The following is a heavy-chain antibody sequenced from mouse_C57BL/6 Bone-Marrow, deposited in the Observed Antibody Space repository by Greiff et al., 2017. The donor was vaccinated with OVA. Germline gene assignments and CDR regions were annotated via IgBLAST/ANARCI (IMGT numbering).Heavy chain of an antibody. Sequence: VKLVESGAELVRPGASVTLSCKASGYTFTDYEMHWVKQTPVHGLEWIGAIAPETGGTAYNQKFKGKAILTADKSSSTAYMELRSLTSEDSAVYYCTWVYFDYWGQGTTLTVSS. J-gene: IGHJ2*01. CDR2: IAPETGGT. CDR3: TWVYFDY. CDR1: GYTFTDYE. V-gene: IGHV1-15*01.